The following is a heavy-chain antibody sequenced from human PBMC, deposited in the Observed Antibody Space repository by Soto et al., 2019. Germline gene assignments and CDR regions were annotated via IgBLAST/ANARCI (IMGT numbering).Heavy chain of an antibody. D-gene: IGHD3-3*01. V-gene: IGHV1-8*01. CDR2: MNPNSGNT. J-gene: IGHJ5*02. CDR1: GYTFTSYD. CDR3: ARGTGYYDFWSVYYILNWFDP. Sequence: ASVKVSCKASGYTFTSYDINWVRQATGQGLEWMGWMNPNSGNTGYAQKFQGRVTMTRNTSISTAYMELSSLRSEDTAVYYCARGTGYYDFWSVYYILNWFDPWGQGTLVTVSS.